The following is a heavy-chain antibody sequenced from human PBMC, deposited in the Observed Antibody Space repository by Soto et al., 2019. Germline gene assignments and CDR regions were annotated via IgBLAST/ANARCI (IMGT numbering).Heavy chain of an antibody. Sequence: PWGTPALTCTVSGDSVSSGGNYWSWIRQPPGEGLEWIAYIHYSGSVNYNPSLKSRVTISVDTSKNQVSLRLNSVTAADTAFYYCARGGVYCCSTRCHPYSFPYRRQAPLVTVAS. D-gene: IGHD2-2*01. V-gene: IGHV4-61*08. CDR2: IHYSGSV. CDR1: GDSVSSGGNY. CDR3: ARGGVYCCSTRCHPYSFPY. J-gene: IGHJ4*02.